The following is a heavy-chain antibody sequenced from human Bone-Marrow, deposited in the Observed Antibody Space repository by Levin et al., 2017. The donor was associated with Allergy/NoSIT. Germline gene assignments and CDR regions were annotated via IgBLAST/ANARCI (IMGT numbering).Heavy chain of an antibody. CDR2: VYDTGST. CDR1: GGSVNIGSHY. V-gene: IGHV4-61*01. CDR3: ARGLGYDFLRVWDN. D-gene: IGHD3-3*01. J-gene: IGHJ4*02. Sequence: PSETLSLTCTVSGGSVNIGSHYWNWVRQPPGKGLEWIGYVYDTGSTNYNPSLKSRVTISVEPSKNQFSLRLTSVTVADAAVYYCARGLGYDFLRVWDNWGQGVLVTVSS.